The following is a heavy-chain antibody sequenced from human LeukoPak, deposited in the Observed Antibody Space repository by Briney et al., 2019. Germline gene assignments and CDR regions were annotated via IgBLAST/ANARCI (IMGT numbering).Heavy chain of an antibody. CDR1: GFTFSSYG. Sequence: GRSLRLSCAASGFTFSSYGMHWVRQAPGKGLEWVAVIWYDGSKKYYADSLKGRFTISRDNSKNTLYLQMNSLRAEDTAVYYCARVPYGDYFDYWGQGTLVTVSS. V-gene: IGHV3-33*01. D-gene: IGHD4-17*01. J-gene: IGHJ4*02. CDR2: IWYDGSKK. CDR3: ARVPYGDYFDY.